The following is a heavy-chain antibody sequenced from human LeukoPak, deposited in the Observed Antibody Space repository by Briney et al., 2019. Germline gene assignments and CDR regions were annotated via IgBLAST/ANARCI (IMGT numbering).Heavy chain of an antibody. V-gene: IGHV4-30-4*08. Sequence: PSETLSLTCTVSGGSISSGDYYWSWIRQPPGKGLEWIGYIYYSGSTYYNPSLKSRVTISVDTSKNQFSLKLSSVTAADTAVYYCARAPVPAAHFDYWGQGTLVTVSS. CDR3: ARAPVPAAHFDY. CDR1: GGSISSGDYY. J-gene: IGHJ4*02. D-gene: IGHD2-2*01. CDR2: IYYSGST.